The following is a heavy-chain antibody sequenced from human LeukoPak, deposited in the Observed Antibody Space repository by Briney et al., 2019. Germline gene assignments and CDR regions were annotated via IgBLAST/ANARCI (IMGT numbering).Heavy chain of an antibody. D-gene: IGHD5-12*01. J-gene: IGHJ4*02. Sequence: PGGSLRLSCAASGFTFSSYSMNWVRQAPGKGLELVSSISSSSSYIYYADSVKGRFTISRDNAKNSLYLQMNSLRAEDTAVYYCARDHSSVATTFDYWGQGTLVAVSS. V-gene: IGHV3-21*01. CDR2: ISSSSSYI. CDR1: GFTFSSYS. CDR3: ARDHSSVATTFDY.